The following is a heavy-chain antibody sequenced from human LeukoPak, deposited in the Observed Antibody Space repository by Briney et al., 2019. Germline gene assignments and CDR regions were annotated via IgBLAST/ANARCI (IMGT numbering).Heavy chain of an antibody. J-gene: IGHJ5*02. Sequence: SSVKVSCKASGGTFSSYAISWVRQAPGQGLEWMGGIIPIFGTANYAQKFQGRVTITADESTSTAYMELSSLRSEDTAVYYCARGQGYCSSTSCYASGYNWFDPWGQGTLVTVSS. CDR3: ARGQGYCSSTSCYASGYNWFDP. CDR2: IIPIFGTA. CDR1: GGTFSSYA. D-gene: IGHD2-2*01. V-gene: IGHV1-69*01.